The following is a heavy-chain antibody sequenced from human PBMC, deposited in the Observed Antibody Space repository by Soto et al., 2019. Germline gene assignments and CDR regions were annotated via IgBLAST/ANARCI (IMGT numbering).Heavy chain of an antibody. J-gene: IGHJ4*02. V-gene: IGHV3-30*18. CDR3: AKPKGAAIPFDS. CDR1: GFIFSSDG. D-gene: IGHD2-21*01. Sequence: QVKLVESGGGVVQPGGSLRLSCTASGFIFSSDGMHWVRQAPGKGLAWVAVSSYDGRVTYYGDSAKGRFIISRDNPKRTVWLQMNGLRLEDTALYYLAKPKGAAIPFDSWGQGTLVTVSS. CDR2: SSYDGRVT.